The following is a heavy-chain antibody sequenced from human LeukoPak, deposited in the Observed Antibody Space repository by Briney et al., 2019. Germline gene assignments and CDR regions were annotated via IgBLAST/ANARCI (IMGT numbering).Heavy chain of an antibody. V-gene: IGHV1-69*13. CDR1: GGTFSSYA. Sequence: ASVKVSCKASGGTFSSYAISWVRQAPGQGLEWMGGIIPIFGTANYTQKFQGRATITADESTSTAYMELRSLRSDDTAVYYCARDLRSQWLVARFDPWGQGTLVTVSS. J-gene: IGHJ5*02. CDR3: ARDLRSQWLVARFDP. CDR2: IIPIFGTA. D-gene: IGHD6-19*01.